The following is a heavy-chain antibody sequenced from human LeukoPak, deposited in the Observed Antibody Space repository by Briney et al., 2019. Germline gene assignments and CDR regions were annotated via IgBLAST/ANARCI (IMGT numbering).Heavy chain of an antibody. CDR1: GGSIRSGDFY. D-gene: IGHD1-14*01. CDR3: ARGVGMGSSNLDY. Sequence: PSQTLSLTCTISGGSIRSGDFYWSWIRQPPGKGLEWIGYIYYSGSTNYKPSLKSRVTISKDTSKNQFSLKLSSVTAADTAVYYCARGVGMGSSNLDYWGQGTLVTVSS. J-gene: IGHJ4*02. CDR2: IYYSGST. V-gene: IGHV4-30-4*01.